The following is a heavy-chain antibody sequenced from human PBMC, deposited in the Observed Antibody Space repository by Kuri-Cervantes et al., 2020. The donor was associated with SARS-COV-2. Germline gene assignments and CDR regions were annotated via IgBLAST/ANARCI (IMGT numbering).Heavy chain of an antibody. CDR2: ISASSGRI. D-gene: IGHD4-17*01. J-gene: IGHJ6*03. CDR3: ARVSTVTNGPGTRNYYYYYMDV. V-gene: IGHV3-48*04. Sequence: GGSLRLSCVASRFMFSCDRMNWVRQAPGRGLEWVSYISASSGRIYYADSVKGRFTISRDNAKNSLYLQMNSLRAEDTALYHCARVSTVTNGPGTRNYYYYYMDVWGKGTTVTVSS. CDR1: RFMFSCDR.